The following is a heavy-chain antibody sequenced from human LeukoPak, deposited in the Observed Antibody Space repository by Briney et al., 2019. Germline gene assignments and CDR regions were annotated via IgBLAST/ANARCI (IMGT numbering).Heavy chain of an antibody. J-gene: IGHJ4*02. CDR3: ARVPSGAYYFDY. Sequence: SVNVSFTASGGTFSSYAISWVRQAPGQGLEWMGGIIPIFGTANYAQKFQGRVTITADESTSTAYMELSSLRSEDTAVYYCARVPSGAYYFDYWGQGTLVTVSS. D-gene: IGHD3-10*01. CDR2: IIPIFGTA. CDR1: GGTFSSYA. V-gene: IGHV1-69*13.